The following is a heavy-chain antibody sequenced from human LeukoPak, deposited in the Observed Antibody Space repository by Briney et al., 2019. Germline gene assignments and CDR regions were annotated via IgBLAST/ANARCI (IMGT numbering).Heavy chain of an antibody. V-gene: IGHV4-31*03. Sequence: SETLSLTCTVSGGSISSGGYYWSWIRQHPGKGLEWIGYIYYSGSTYYNPSLKSRVTISVDMSKNQLSLKLSSVTAADTAVYYCARGVPAAANAFDIWGQGTMVTVSS. CDR1: GGSISSGGYY. CDR2: IYYSGST. CDR3: ARGVPAAANAFDI. D-gene: IGHD2-2*01. J-gene: IGHJ3*02.